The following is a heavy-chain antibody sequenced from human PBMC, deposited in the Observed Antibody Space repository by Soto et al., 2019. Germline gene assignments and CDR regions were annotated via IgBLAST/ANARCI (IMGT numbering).Heavy chain of an antibody. D-gene: IGHD2-15*01. CDR2: SSYDGSKK. CDR3: ARVRGLYYYALDV. CDR1: GFTFSSYA. J-gene: IGHJ6*02. V-gene: IGHV3-30-3*01. Sequence: QVQLVESGGGVVQPGRSLRLACAASGFTFSSYAMHWVRQAPGKGLEWVAASSYDGSKKYYADSVKGRFTISRDNSKNTRYLQMNSLRAEDTAVYYCARVRGLYYYALDVWGQGTTVTVSS.